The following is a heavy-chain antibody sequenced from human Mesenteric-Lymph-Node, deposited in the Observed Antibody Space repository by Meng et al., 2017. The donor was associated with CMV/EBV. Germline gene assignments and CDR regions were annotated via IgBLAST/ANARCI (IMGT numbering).Heavy chain of an antibody. J-gene: IGHJ4*02. V-gene: IGHV4-34*01. Sequence: GSLRLSCAVYGGSFSGYYWSWIRQPPGKGLEWIGEINHSGSTNYNPSLKSRVTISVDTSKNQFSLKLSSVTAVDTAVYYCARDWYYYDSSGLDYWGQGTLVTVSS. CDR3: ARDWYYYDSSGLDY. D-gene: IGHD3-22*01. CDR1: GGSFSGYY. CDR2: INHSGST.